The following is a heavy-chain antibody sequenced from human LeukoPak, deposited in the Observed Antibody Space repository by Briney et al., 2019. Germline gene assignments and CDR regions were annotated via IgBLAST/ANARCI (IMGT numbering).Heavy chain of an antibody. CDR1: GFTFSSYE. V-gene: IGHV3-48*03. CDR3: ARDRRSEEWELHEYDY. Sequence: GGSLRLSCAASGFTFSSYEMDWVRQAPGKGLEWVSYISSSGSTIYYADSVKGRFTISRDNAKNSLYLQMNSLRAEDTAVYYCARDRRSEEWELHEYDYWGQGTLVTVSS. D-gene: IGHD1-26*01. CDR2: ISSSGSTI. J-gene: IGHJ4*02.